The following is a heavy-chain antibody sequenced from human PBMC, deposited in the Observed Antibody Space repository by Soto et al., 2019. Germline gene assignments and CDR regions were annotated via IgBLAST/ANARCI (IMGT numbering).Heavy chain of an antibody. CDR1: GFNFSGSS. D-gene: IGHD3-3*01. CDR2: IRSKANSYAT. J-gene: IGHJ4*02. CDR3: TRADYDFWSGPSY. V-gene: IGHV3-73*01. Sequence: PGGSLRLSSAASGFNFSGSSMHWVRQASGKGLEWVGRIRSKANSYATAYAASVKGRFTISRDDSKNTAYLQMNSLKTEDTAVYYCTRADYDFWSGPSYWGQGTLVTVSS.